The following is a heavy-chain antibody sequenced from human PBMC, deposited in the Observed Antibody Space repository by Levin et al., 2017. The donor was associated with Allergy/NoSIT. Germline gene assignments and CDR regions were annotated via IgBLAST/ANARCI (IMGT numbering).Heavy chain of an antibody. J-gene: IGHJ6*02. CDR1: SFTFDDAW. V-gene: IGHV3-15*07. D-gene: IGHD3-10*01. CDR2: IKSKTDGGTT. Sequence: GESLKISCAASSFTFDDAWMNWVRQAPGKGLEWVGRIKSKTDGGTTDYAAPVKGRFTISRDDSKNTLYLQMNSLKTEDTAVYYCTTDRTLVWYVYYFVMDVWGQGTTVTVSS. CDR3: TTDRTLVWYVYYFVMDV.